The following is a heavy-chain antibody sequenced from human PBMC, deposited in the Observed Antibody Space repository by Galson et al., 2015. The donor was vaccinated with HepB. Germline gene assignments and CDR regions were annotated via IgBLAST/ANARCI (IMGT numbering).Heavy chain of an antibody. V-gene: IGHV3-23*01. D-gene: IGHD2-15*01. CDR3: AKELGDCSGGSCVINYFDY. CDR1: GFTFSSYA. Sequence: SLRLSCAASGFTFSSYAMSWVRQAPGKGLEWVSAISGSGGSTYYADSMKGRFTISRDNSKNTLYLQMNSLRAEDTAVYYCAKELGDCSGGSCVINYFDYWGHGTLVTVSS. CDR2: ISGSGGST. J-gene: IGHJ4*01.